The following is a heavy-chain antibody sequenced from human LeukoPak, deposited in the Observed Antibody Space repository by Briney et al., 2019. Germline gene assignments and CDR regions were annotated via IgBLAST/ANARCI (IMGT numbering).Heavy chain of an antibody. CDR3: ARDPGVRWLVGFDY. J-gene: IGHJ4*02. CDR1: GFTFSSYA. V-gene: IGHV3-33*08. Sequence: SGRSLRLSCAASGFTFSSYAMHWVRQAPGKGLEWVAVIWYDGSNKYYADSVKGRFTISRDNSENTLYLQMDSLRAEDTAVYYCARDPGVRWLVGFDYWGQGTLVTVSS. CDR2: IWYDGSNK. D-gene: IGHD6-19*01.